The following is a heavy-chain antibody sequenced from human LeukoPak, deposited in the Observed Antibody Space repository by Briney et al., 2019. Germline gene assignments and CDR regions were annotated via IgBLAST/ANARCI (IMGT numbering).Heavy chain of an antibody. Sequence: GRSLRLSCAASVFTFSSHGMHWVRQAPGKGLEWVAVIWFDGSEKYYADSAKGRFTISRDNSKNTLYLQMNSLRAEDTALYYCARDLGGAVRMAYYYYGLDVWGRGTTVTVSS. D-gene: IGHD1-26*01. V-gene: IGHV3-33*01. J-gene: IGHJ6*02. CDR2: IWFDGSEK. CDR1: VFTFSSHG. CDR3: ARDLGGAVRMAYYYYGLDV.